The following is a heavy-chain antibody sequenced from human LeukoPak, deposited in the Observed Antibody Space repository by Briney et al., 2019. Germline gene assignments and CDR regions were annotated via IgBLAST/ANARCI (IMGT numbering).Heavy chain of an antibody. CDR1: GFSFSSYW. J-gene: IGHJ3*02. V-gene: IGHV3-7*03. D-gene: IGHD6-25*01. CDR2: IRQDESER. CDR3: AKDRGTSLCDAFDI. Sequence: GGSLRLSCEGSGFSFSSYWMTWVRQSPGKGPEWVANIRQDESERYTVDSVKGRFTISRDNAKNSVYLHMNSLRAEDTAVYYCAKDRGTSLCDAFDIWGQGTMVTVSS.